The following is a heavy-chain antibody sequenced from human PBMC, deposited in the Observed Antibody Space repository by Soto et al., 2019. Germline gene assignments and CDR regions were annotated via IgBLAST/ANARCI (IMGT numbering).Heavy chain of an antibody. CDR2: INAGNGNT. CDR1: GYSFTSYA. V-gene: IGHV1-3*01. CDR3: VREGTTSTFDM. J-gene: IGHJ4*02. D-gene: IGHD1-7*01. Sequence: QVQLVQSGAEVKKPGASVKVSCKASGYSFTSYAIYWVRQAPGQRLEWMGWINAGNGNTKYSQKFHNRVTMTTDTSTSTAYMGLRSLTSDDTAMYFCVREGTTSTFDMWGQGTLVTVSS.